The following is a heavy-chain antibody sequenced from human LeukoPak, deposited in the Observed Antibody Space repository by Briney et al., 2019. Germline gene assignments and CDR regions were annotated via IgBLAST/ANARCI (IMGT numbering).Heavy chain of an antibody. CDR2: IYHSGST. J-gene: IGHJ4*02. Sequence: SETLSLTCTVSGYSISSGYYWGWIRQPPGKELEWIGSIYHSGSTNYNPSLKSRITISVDTSKNQFSLKLSSVTAADTAVYYCARSRGYSYGTTFLDYWGQGTLVTVSS. D-gene: IGHD5-18*01. V-gene: IGHV4-38-2*02. CDR1: GYSISSGYY. CDR3: ARSRGYSYGTTFLDY.